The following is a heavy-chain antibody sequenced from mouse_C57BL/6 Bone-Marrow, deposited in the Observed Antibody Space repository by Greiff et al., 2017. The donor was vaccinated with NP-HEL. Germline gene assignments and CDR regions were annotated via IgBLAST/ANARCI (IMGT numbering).Heavy chain of an antibody. CDR1: GYTFTDYY. D-gene: IGHD2-4*01. Sequence: VQLKQSGPELVKPGASVKISCKASGYTFTDYYMNWVKQSHGKSLEWIGDSNPNNGGNSYNQKVKGKATLTVDKSSSTAYMEIRSLTSEDSAVYYCARATYYDYDEAMDFWGQGTSVTVSS. CDR3: ARATYYDYDEAMDF. J-gene: IGHJ4*01. CDR2: SNPNNGGN. V-gene: IGHV1-26*01.